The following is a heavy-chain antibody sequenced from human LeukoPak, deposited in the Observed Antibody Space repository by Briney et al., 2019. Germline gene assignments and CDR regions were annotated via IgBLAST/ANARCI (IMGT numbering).Heavy chain of an antibody. CDR1: GYTFTGYY. V-gene: IGHV1-2*02. D-gene: IGHD2-2*01. CDR3: ATTLLPAAMPSYYYSSGMDV. J-gene: IGHJ6*02. Sequence: DSVKVSCKASGYTFTGYYMHWVRQAPGQGLEWMGWINPNIGGTNYAQKFAGRVTMTRDTSISTAYMELSRLRSDDTAVYYCATTLLPAAMPSYYYSSGMDVWGQGTTGTVSS. CDR2: INPNIGGT.